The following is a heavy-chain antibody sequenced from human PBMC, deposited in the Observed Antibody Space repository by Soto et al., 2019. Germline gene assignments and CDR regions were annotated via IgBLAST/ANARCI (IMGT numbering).Heavy chain of an antibody. V-gene: IGHV3-48*03. CDR2: ISSSGSTI. CDR3: ARDRVAARPYYYYGMDV. D-gene: IGHD6-6*01. Sequence: EVQLVESGGGLVQPGGSLRLSCAASGFTFSSYEMNWVRQAPGKGLEWVSYISSSGSTIYYADSVKGQFTISRDNAKNSLYLQMNSLIAEDTAVYYCARDRVAARPYYYYGMDVWGQGTTVTVSS. J-gene: IGHJ6*02. CDR1: GFTFSSYE.